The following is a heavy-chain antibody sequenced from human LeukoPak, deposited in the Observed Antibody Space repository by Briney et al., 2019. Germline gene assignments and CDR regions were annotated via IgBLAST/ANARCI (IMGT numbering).Heavy chain of an antibody. CDR3: ARESSDCSGGSCYSGAFDI. Sequence: SETLSLTCTVSGGSISSSSYYWGWIRQPPGKGLEWIGSIYYSGSTYYNPSLQSRVTISVDTSKNQFSLKLSSVTAADTAVYYCARESSDCSGGSCYSGAFDIWGQGTMVTVSS. D-gene: IGHD2-15*01. CDR1: GGSISSSSYY. V-gene: IGHV4-39*07. CDR2: IYYSGST. J-gene: IGHJ3*02.